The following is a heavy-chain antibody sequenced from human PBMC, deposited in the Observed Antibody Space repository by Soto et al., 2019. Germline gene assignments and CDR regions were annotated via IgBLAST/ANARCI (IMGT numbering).Heavy chain of an antibody. J-gene: IGHJ5*02. CDR1: GFTFSSYG. CDR2: VSRDGSSK. Sequence: PGGSLRLSCAASGFTFSSYGMHWVRQAPGKGLEWVATVSRDGSSKWYADFVKGRFTISRDNAKNTLYLQMNSLRAADTAVYFCVRCWGTGDGSNLGYNWLDPWGQGTLVTVSS. CDR3: VRCWGTGDGSNLGYNWLDP. V-gene: IGHV3-30*03. D-gene: IGHD1-1*01.